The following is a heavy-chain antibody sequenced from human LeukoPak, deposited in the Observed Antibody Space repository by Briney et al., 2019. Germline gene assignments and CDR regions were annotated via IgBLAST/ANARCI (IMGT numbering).Heavy chain of an antibody. Sequence: GGSLRLSCAASGFSVSSNYMNWVRQAPGKGLEWASVIYIGGSTYYADSVKGRFTISRDNSKNTLFLQMNSLRAEDTAVYYCARGLAGATIGGYWGQGTLVTVSS. V-gene: IGHV3-53*01. D-gene: IGHD1-26*01. CDR2: IYIGGST. CDR1: GFSVSSNY. CDR3: ARGLAGATIGGY. J-gene: IGHJ4*02.